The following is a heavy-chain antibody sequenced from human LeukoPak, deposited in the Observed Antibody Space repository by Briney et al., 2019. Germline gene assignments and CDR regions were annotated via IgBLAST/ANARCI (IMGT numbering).Heavy chain of an antibody. Sequence: GGSLRLSCAASGFTFSNAYMNWVRQAPGKGLEWVGRIKPKTDGETTEYAAPVKDRFSISRDDSKSMMYLQMNSLRAEDTAVYYCARAYYDFWSGYYYWDYWGQGTLVTVSS. J-gene: IGHJ4*02. CDR3: ARAYYDFWSGYYYWDY. D-gene: IGHD3-3*01. CDR2: IKPKTDGETT. CDR1: GFTFSNAY. V-gene: IGHV3-15*07.